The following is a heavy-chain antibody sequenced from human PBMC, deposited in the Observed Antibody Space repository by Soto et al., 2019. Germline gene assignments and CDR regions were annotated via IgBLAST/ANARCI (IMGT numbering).Heavy chain of an antibody. CDR2: TYYRSKWYR. V-gene: IGHV6-1*01. J-gene: IGHJ6*02. CDR3: ARGNWNDEGYYSGMDV. Sequence: QGQLQQSGAGLVKPSQTLSLTCAISGDSVSRNSGAWNWLRQSPSGGLQRLGRTYYRSKWYREKAPAVKSRIAINPDTAKNQFALQLKSVTPDDSSVYYCARGNWNDEGYYSGMDVWGQGITVTVSS. CDR1: GDSVSRNSGA. D-gene: IGHD1-20*01.